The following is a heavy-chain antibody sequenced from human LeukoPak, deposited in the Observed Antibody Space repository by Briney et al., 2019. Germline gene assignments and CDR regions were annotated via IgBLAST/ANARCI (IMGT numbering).Heavy chain of an antibody. CDR3: ARGGEWELPSGAFDI. Sequence: SETLSLTCSVSGGSVSSRSSYWGWIRQPPGKGLEWVGIICYSGSTYYNPSLKSRVTISVDTSRDQFSLKLSSVTAADTAVYSCARGGEWELPSGAFDIWGQGTMVTVSS. J-gene: IGHJ3*02. CDR2: ICYSGST. CDR1: GGSVSSRSSY. V-gene: IGHV4-39*07. D-gene: IGHD1-26*01.